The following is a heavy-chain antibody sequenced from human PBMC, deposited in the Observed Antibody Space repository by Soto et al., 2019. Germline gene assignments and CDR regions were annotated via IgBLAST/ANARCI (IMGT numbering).Heavy chain of an antibody. Sequence: QVQLQESGPGLVKSSETLSLTCTVSGGSNSRTNHYWGWIRQPPGRGLECIGSIYYSGITYYNPSLKSRVTMSVDTSKNQFSLRLSSVTAADTAEYYCARHGAYYVDTGVYSDAFDIWGQGTLVTVSS. V-gene: IGHV4-39*01. CDR1: GGSNSRTNHY. D-gene: IGHD2-8*01. J-gene: IGHJ3*02. CDR2: IYYSGIT. CDR3: ARHGAYYVDTGVYSDAFDI.